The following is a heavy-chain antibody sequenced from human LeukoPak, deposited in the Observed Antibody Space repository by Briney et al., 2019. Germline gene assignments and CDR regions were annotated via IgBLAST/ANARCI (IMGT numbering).Heavy chain of an antibody. D-gene: IGHD1-14*01. CDR2: ISSSSSYI. Sequence: GGSLRLSCAASGFTFSSYSMNWVRQVPGKGLEWVSSISSSSSYIYYADSVKGRFTISRDNAKNSLYLQMNSLRAEDTAVYYCARRRNDHQNYYYYYMDVWGKGTTVTVSS. CDR1: GFTFSSYS. J-gene: IGHJ6*03. V-gene: IGHV3-21*04. CDR3: ARRRNDHQNYYYYYMDV.